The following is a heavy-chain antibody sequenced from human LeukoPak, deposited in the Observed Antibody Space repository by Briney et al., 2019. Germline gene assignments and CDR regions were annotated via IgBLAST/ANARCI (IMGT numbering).Heavy chain of an antibody. CDR1: GFTFSSYG. D-gene: IGHD3-10*01. CDR2: IRYDGSNK. Sequence: GGSLRLSCAASGFTFSSYGMHWVRQAPGKGLEWVAFIRYDGSNKYYADSVKGRFTISRDNSKNTLYLQMNSLRAEDTAVYYCARFLGVRGVIEVNAFDIWGQGTMVTVSS. CDR3: ARFLGVRGVIEVNAFDI. V-gene: IGHV3-30*02. J-gene: IGHJ3*02.